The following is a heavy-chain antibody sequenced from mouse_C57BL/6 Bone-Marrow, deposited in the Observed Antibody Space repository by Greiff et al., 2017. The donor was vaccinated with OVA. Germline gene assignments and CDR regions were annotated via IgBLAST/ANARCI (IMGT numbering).Heavy chain of an antibody. CDR1: GFTFSSYA. J-gene: IGHJ4*01. CDR2: ISSGGDYI. Sequence: EVKLMESGEGLVKPGGSLKLSCAASGFTFSSYAMSWVRQTPEKRLEWVAYISSGGDYIYYADTVKGRFTISRDNARNTLYLHMSSLKSEDTAMYYCTRLLDEMDYWDQGTSVTVSS. V-gene: IGHV5-9-1*02. CDR3: TRLLDEMDY. D-gene: IGHD2-1*01.